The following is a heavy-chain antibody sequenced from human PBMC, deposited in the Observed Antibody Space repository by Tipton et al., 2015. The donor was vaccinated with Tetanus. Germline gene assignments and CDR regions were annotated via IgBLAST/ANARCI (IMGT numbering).Heavy chain of an antibody. D-gene: IGHD1-1*01. J-gene: IGHJ4*02. CDR1: GASFSDYY. Sequence: LRLSCAVYGASFSDYYWSWIRQAPGKGLEWIGEINHSGNTNHNPSLKSRVTLSVDTSKNQFSLRLTSVTAADTAVYYCARANNEFPKKGPFDSWGQGSLVIVSS. CDR3: ARANNEFPKKGPFDS. V-gene: IGHV4-34*01. CDR2: INHSGNT.